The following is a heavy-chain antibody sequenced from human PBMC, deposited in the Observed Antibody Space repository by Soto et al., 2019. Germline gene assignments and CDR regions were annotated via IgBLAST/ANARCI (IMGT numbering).Heavy chain of an antibody. V-gene: IGHV3-23*01. CDR2: ISGSGGST. J-gene: IGHJ4*02. CDR3: AKDLYLDTGDLAPFDY. Sequence: LRLSCAASGFTFSSYAMSWVRQAPGKGLEWVSAISGSGGSTYYADSVKGRFTISRDNSKNTLYLQMNSLRAEDTAVYYCAKDLYLDTGDLAPFDYWGQGTLVTVSS. D-gene: IGHD7-27*01. CDR1: GFTFSSYA.